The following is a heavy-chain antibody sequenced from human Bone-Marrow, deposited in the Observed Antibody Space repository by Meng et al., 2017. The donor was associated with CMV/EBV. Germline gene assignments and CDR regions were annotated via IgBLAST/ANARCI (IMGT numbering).Heavy chain of an antibody. Sequence: SGFTFSDHYMDWVRQAPGKGLEWVGRTRNKANSYTTEYAASVKGRFTISRDDSKNSLYLQMNSLKTEDTAVYYCARAVLESGWRMIDYWGQGTLV. CDR3: ARAVLESGWRMIDY. D-gene: IGHD6-19*01. CDR1: GFTFSDHY. V-gene: IGHV3-72*01. CDR2: TRNKANSYTT. J-gene: IGHJ4*02.